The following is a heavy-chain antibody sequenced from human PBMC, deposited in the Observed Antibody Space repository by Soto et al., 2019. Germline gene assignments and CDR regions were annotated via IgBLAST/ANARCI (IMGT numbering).Heavy chain of an antibody. CDR2: IKQDGSEK. Sequence: GGSLRLSCAASGFTFSSYWMSWVHQAPGKGLEWVANIKQDGSEKYYVDSVKGRFTISRDNAKNSLYLQMNSLRAEDTAVYYCARDSLGGSPEYSGYDFGGIGFDYWGQGTLVTVSS. D-gene: IGHD5-12*01. CDR3: ARDSLGGSPEYSGYDFGGIGFDY. J-gene: IGHJ4*02. CDR1: GFTFSSYW. V-gene: IGHV3-7*01.